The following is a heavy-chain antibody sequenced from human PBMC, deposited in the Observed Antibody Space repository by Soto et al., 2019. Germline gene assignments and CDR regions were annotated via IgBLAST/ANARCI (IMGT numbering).Heavy chain of an antibody. CDR2: ISSSSSYI. CDR1: GFTFSSYS. CDR3: ARDHCSTSCYVYYYYYGMDV. V-gene: IGHV3-21*01. D-gene: IGHD2-2*01. J-gene: IGHJ6*02. Sequence: PGGSLRLSCAASGFTFSSYSRNWVRQAPGKGLEWVSSISSSSSYIYYADSVKGRFTISRDNAKNSLYLQMNSLRAEDTAVYYCARDHCSTSCYVYYYYYGMDVWGQGTTVTVS.